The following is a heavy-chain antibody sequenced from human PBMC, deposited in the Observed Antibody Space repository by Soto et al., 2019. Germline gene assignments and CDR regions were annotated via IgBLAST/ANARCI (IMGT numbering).Heavy chain of an antibody. CDR2: ISYDGSNK. CDR1: GFTFSSYA. J-gene: IGHJ6*02. CDR3: ARDTKRQLSLNYYYYGMDV. D-gene: IGHD6-6*01. Sequence: AGGSLRLSCAASGFTFSSYAMHWVRQAPGKGLEWVAVISYDGSNKYYADSVKGRFTISRDNSKNTLYLQMNSLRAEDTAVYYCARDTKRQLSLNYYYYGMDVWGQGTTVTVSS. V-gene: IGHV3-30-3*01.